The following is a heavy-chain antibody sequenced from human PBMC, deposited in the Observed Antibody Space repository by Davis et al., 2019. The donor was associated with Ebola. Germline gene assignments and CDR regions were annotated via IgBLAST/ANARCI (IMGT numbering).Heavy chain of an antibody. CDR2: IYHSGST. V-gene: IGHV4-4*02. Sequence: GSLRLSCAVSGGSISSSNWWSWVRQPPGKGLEWIGEIYHSGSTNYNPSLKSRVTISVDKSKNQFSLKLSSVTAADTAVYYCARDRGKAVAVYFDYWGQGTLVTVSS. D-gene: IGHD6-19*01. CDR1: GGSISSSNW. CDR3: ARDRGKAVAVYFDY. J-gene: IGHJ4*02.